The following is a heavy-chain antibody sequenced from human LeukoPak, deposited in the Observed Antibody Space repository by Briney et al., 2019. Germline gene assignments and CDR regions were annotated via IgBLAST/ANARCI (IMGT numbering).Heavy chain of an antibody. V-gene: IGHV3-48*04. CDR2: ISGSSSAI. D-gene: IGHD2-2*01. J-gene: IGHJ4*02. CDR3: AKEFPSTSCYSFDN. Sequence: GGSLRLSCAASGFTFSSYSMNWVRQAPGKGLEWVSYISGSSSAIYYADSVEGRFTISRDNAKNSLYLQMNTLRAEDTAVYYCAKEFPSTSCYSFDNWGQGTLVTVSS. CDR1: GFTFSSYS.